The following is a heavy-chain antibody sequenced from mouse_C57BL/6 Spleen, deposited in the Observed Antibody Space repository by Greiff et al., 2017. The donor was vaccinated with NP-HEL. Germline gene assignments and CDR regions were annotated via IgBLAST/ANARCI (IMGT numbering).Heavy chain of an antibody. V-gene: IGHV5-4*01. Sequence: DVHLVESGGGLVKPGGSLKLSCAASGFTFSSYAMSWVRQTPEKRLEWVATISDGGSYTYYPDNVKGRFTISRDNAKNNLYLQMSHLKSEDTAMYYCARDLARYAMDYWGQGTSVTVSS. CDR1: GFTFSSYA. J-gene: IGHJ4*01. CDR2: ISDGGSYT. CDR3: ARDLARYAMDY.